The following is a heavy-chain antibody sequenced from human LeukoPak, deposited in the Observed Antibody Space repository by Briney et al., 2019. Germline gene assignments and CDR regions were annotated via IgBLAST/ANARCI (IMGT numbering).Heavy chain of an antibody. Sequence: SETLSLTCTVSGGSISSSSYYWGWIRQPPGKGLEWIGTIYYGGSTYYNPSLKSRVTISVDTSRNQFSLKLSSVTAADTAVYYCVRSSIAAPPDYWGQGTLVTVSS. V-gene: IGHV4-39*01. CDR3: VRSSIAAPPDY. J-gene: IGHJ4*02. CDR1: GGSISSSSYY. D-gene: IGHD6-6*01. CDR2: IYYGGST.